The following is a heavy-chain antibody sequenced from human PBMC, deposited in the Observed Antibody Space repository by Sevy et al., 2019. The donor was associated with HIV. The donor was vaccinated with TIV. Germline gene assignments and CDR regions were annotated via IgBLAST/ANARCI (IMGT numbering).Heavy chain of an antibody. CDR2: IWYDGSNK. CDR3: ARAATGYDYVWGSYPDVFDY. Sequence: GGSLRLSCAASGFTFSSYGMHWVRQAPGKGLEWVAVIWYDGSNKYYADSVKGRFTISRDNSKNTLYLQMNSLRAEDTAVYYCARAATGYDYVWGSYPDVFDYWGQRTLVTVSS. J-gene: IGHJ4*02. CDR1: GFTFSSYG. V-gene: IGHV3-33*01. D-gene: IGHD3-16*02.